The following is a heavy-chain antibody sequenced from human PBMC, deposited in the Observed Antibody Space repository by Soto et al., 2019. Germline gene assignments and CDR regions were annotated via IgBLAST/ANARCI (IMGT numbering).Heavy chain of an antibody. CDR3: ARWSAIVGGAEALDV. CDR2: LSAYNGDT. J-gene: IGHJ3*01. Sequence: QVQLVQSGAEVKKPGASVRVSCKTSGYTFINYGITWVRQAPGQGLEWMGWLSAYNGDTSSSEKLQDRVTMTTDTSTNTVYMDLRSLTSDDTAVYYCARWSAIVGGAEALDVWGQGTIVIVSS. V-gene: IGHV1-18*01. D-gene: IGHD1-26*01. CDR1: GYTFINYG.